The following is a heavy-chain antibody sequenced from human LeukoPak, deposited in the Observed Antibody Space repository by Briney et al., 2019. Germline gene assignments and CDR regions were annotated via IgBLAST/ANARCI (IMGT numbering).Heavy chain of an antibody. CDR1: GFTFSSYG. D-gene: IGHD5-24*01. J-gene: IGHJ4*02. Sequence: GGSLRLSCAASGFTFSSYGMHWVRQAPGKGLEGVAFIRYDGSNKYYADSVKGRFTISRDNSKNTLYLQMNSLRAEDTAVYYCAISRDGYNLFYFDYWGQGTLVTVSS. V-gene: IGHV3-30*02. CDR2: IRYDGSNK. CDR3: AISRDGYNLFYFDY.